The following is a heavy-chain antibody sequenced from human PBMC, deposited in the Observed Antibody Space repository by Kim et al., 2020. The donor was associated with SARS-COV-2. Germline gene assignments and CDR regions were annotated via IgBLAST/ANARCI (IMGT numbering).Heavy chain of an antibody. CDR1: GFTFDDYT. CDR2: ISWDGGST. J-gene: IGHJ6*02. V-gene: IGHV3-43*01. Sequence: GGSLRLSCAASGFTFDDYTMHWVRQAPGKGLEWVSLISWDGGSTYYADSVKGRFTISRDNSKNSLYLQMNSLRTEDTALYYCAKDIHYYYYYGMDVWGQGTTVTVSS. CDR3: AKDIHYYYYYGMDV.